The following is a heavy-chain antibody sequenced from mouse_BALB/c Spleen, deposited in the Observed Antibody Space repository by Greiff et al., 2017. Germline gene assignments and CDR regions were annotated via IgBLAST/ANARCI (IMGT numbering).Heavy chain of an antibody. D-gene: IGHD1-1*01. J-gene: IGHJ2*01. CDR2: INPGSGGT. V-gene: IGHV1-54*01. CDR3: ARSRTTVVDHFDY. Sequence: VQLKESGAELVRPGTSVKVSCKASGYAFTNYLIEWVKQRPGQGLEWIGVINPGSGGTNYNEKFKGKATLTADKSSSTAYMQLSSLTSDDSAVYFCARSRTTVVDHFDYWGQGTTLTVSS. CDR1: GYAFTNYL.